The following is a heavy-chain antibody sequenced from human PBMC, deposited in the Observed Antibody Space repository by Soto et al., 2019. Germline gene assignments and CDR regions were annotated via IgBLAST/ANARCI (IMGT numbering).Heavy chain of an antibody. Sequence: EVQLLESGGGLVQPGGSLRLSCAASGFLFRSFAMSWVRQAPGKGLEWVSGISDTGHTYYADSVMGRFTISRDNYENTLYLQMTALRAEATAIYYCAKDRLWFGRATEDYWGEGILVTVSS. CDR1: GFLFRSFA. CDR2: ISDTGHT. CDR3: AKDRLWFGRATEDY. V-gene: IGHV3-23*01. D-gene: IGHD3-10*01. J-gene: IGHJ4*02.